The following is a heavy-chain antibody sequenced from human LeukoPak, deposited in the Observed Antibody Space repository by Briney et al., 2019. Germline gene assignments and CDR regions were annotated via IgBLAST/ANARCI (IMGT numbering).Heavy chain of an antibody. D-gene: IGHD3-16*02. V-gene: IGHV1-46*01. J-gene: IGHJ5*02. CDR2: INPSGSST. CDR1: GYSFTSHY. Sequence: ASVKVSCKASGYSFTSHYIHWVRQAPGQGLEWMGLINPSGSSTLYAQKFQGRVTMTRDMSTTTDYMELSSLRSEDTAVYYCARDTSVGDIAWWFDPWGQGTLVTVSS. CDR3: ARDTSVGDIAWWFDP.